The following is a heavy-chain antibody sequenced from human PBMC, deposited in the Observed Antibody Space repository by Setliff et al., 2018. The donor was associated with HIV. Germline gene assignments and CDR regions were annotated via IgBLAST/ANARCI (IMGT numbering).Heavy chain of an antibody. CDR2: ISAHNGNT. Sequence: ASVKVSCTASGYTFSDYGISWVRQAPGQGLEWMGWISAHNGNTNYAQKFQGRLSMSTASSTSTANMFLRSLRYDDTAVYYCARTPRIMVTLKGEYYYYYMDVWGKGTTVTVSS. CDR3: ARTPRIMVTLKGEYYYYYMDV. V-gene: IGHV1-18*01. J-gene: IGHJ6*03. CDR1: GYTFSDYG. D-gene: IGHD2-8*01.